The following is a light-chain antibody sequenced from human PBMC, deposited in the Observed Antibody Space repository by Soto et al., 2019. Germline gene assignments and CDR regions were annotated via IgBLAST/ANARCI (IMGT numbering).Light chain of an antibody. J-gene: IGLJ2*01. Sequence: QSVLTQPASVSGSPGQSITISCTGTSSDIGAYNYVSWYQQHPGKAPKLMIHEVSYRPSGVSNRFSGSKSGNTASLTISGLQTEDEADYYCSSYTTISTPLFGGGTKVTVL. CDR1: SSDIGAYNY. CDR3: SSYTTISTPL. V-gene: IGLV2-14*01. CDR2: EVS.